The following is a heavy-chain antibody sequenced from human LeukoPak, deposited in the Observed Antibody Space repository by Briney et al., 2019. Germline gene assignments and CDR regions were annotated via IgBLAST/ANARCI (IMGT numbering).Heavy chain of an antibody. CDR2: ISAYNGNT. CDR1: GHTFTSYG. D-gene: IGHD3-3*01. J-gene: IGHJ5*02. CDR3: ARDWTIFGDNWFDP. V-gene: IGHV1-18*01. Sequence: GATVKVSCKASGHTFTSYGISWVRQAPGQGLEWMGWISAYNGNTNYAQKLQGRVTMTTDTSTSTAYMELRSLRSDDTAVYYCARDWTIFGDNWFDPWGQGTLVTVSS.